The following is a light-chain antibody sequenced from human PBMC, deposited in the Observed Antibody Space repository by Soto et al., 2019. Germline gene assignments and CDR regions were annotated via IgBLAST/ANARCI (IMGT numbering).Light chain of an antibody. V-gene: IGKV3-20*01. CDR1: QSVGSD. CDR3: QQYDSSPLT. J-gene: IGKJ1*01. Sequence: EIVMTQSPATLSVSPGERATLSCRASQSVGSDLAWYQQKPGQAPRLLFSGASSRATGIPDRFSGSGSGTVFTLTISRLEPEDFAIYYCQQYDSSPLTFGQGTKVEIK. CDR2: GAS.